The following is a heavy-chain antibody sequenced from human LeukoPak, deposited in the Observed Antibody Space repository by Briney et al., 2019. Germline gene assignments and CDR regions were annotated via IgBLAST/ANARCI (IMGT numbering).Heavy chain of an antibody. V-gene: IGHV2-5*01. CDR1: GFSLSSSGVG. CDR3: AHRGNYDSQTFSSHFDS. J-gene: IGHJ4*02. Sequence: SGPTLVNPTQTLTLTCTFSGFSLSSSGVGVGWIRQPPGKALEWLVVIFWNDDKLYSPSLKSRLTITKDTSKSQVVLTMTNMDPVDTATYFCAHRGNYDSQTFSSHFDSWGQGTLVTVSS. D-gene: IGHD3-16*01. CDR2: IFWNDDK.